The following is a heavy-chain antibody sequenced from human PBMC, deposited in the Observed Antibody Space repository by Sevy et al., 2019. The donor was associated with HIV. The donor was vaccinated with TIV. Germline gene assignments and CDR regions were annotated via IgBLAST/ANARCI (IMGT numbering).Heavy chain of an antibody. J-gene: IGHJ4*02. CDR3: ARAYWYSSGWFGDY. CDR1: GFTFSTYG. V-gene: IGHV3-33*01. Sequence: GGCLRLSFAASGFTFSTYGMHWVRQAPGKGLEWVAVIWSDGSNKYYADSVKGRFTISRDNSKNTLNLQMNSLRVEDTAVYYCARAYWYSSGWFGDYWGRGTVVTVSS. D-gene: IGHD6-19*01. CDR2: IWSDGSNK.